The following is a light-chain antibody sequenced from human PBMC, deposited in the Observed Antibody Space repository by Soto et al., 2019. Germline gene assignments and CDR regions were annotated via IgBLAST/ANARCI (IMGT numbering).Light chain of an antibody. V-gene: IGKV4-1*01. CDR2: WAS. CDR1: QSVLYNSNNQNY. J-gene: IGKJ1*01. Sequence: DFVMTQSPDSLAVSLGERATINCKSSQSVLYNSNNQNYLAWYQQKPGQPPKLLIYWASNRDSGVPDRFSGSGSGTDFTLKISRVEAEDVGVYYCMQGTHWPQTFGQGTKVDIK. CDR3: MQGTHWPQT.